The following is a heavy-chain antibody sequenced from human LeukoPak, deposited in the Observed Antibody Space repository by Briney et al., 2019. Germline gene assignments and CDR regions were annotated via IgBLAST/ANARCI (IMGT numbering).Heavy chain of an antibody. Sequence: SETLCLTRAVYGGSFSGYYWRWIRQPPGKGLEWSGEINHSGSTNYNPSLKSRVTISVDTSKNQFSLKLSSVTAADTAVYYCARGYDYGSGSYEAADYWGQGTLVTVSS. J-gene: IGHJ4*02. CDR1: GGSFSGYY. D-gene: IGHD3-10*01. CDR2: INHSGST. V-gene: IGHV4-34*01. CDR3: ARGYDYGSGSYEAADY.